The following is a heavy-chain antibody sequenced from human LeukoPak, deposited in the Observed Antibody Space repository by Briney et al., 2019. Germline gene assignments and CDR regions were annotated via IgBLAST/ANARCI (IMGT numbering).Heavy chain of an antibody. CDR3: ARVDRFGSGVAI. Sequence: SETLSLTCSVSGGSISSSSYYWSWIRQPPGKGLEWIGYIYYSGSTYYNPSLKSRVTISVDTSKNQFSLKLSSVTAADTAVYYCARVDRFGSGVAIWGQGTMVTVSS. V-gene: IGHV4-30-4*01. J-gene: IGHJ3*02. CDR2: IYYSGST. CDR1: GGSISSSSYY. D-gene: IGHD3-10*01.